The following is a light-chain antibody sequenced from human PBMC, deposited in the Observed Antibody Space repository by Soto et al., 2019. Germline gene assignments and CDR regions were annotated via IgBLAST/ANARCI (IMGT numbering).Light chain of an antibody. CDR3: QQYGNSPA. Sequence: EIVLTQSPATLSLSPGERATLSCRASQSVSSSYLAWYQQKPGQAPRLLIYGASSRATGIPDRFSGSGSGTDFTLTIIRLEPEDFAVYYCQQYGNSPAFGGGTKVEIK. CDR2: GAS. V-gene: IGKV3-20*01. CDR1: QSVSSSY. J-gene: IGKJ4*01.